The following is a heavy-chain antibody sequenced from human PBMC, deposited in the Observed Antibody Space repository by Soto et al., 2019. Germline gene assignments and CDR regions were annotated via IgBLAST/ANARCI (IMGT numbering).Heavy chain of an antibody. Sequence: ASVKVSCKASGYTFTSYGISWVRQAPGQGLEWMGWISAYNGNTNYAQKLQGRVTMTTDTSTSTAYMELRSLRSDDTAVYYCARVRYDSICYYYYYYYGMDVWGQGTTVTVSS. D-gene: IGHD3-22*01. CDR1: GYTFTSYG. V-gene: IGHV1-18*01. CDR2: ISAYNGNT. J-gene: IGHJ6*02. CDR3: ARVRYDSICYYYYYYYGMDV.